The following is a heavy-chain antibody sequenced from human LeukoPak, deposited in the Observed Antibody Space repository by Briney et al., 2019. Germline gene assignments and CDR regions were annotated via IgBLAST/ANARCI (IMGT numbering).Heavy chain of an antibody. D-gene: IGHD3-10*01. J-gene: IGHJ6*02. Sequence: ASVKVSCEASGYTLTKYGISRVRQAPGQGPEWMGWISGYNGDTNYAQKFQGRVTMTTDTSTSTAYMELRDLKSDDTAVYYCGRDYYYGTSAPYNFGIDVWGQGTTVTVSS. CDR1: GYTLTKYG. CDR3: GRDYYYGTSAPYNFGIDV. V-gene: IGHV1-18*04. CDR2: ISGYNGDT.